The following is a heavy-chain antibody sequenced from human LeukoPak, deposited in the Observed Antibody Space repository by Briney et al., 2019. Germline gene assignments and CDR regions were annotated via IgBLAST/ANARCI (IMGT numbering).Heavy chain of an antibody. D-gene: IGHD6-19*01. CDR3: ATLISGWSLY. CDR2: LTTGGST. CDR1: GFTFSSYG. Sequence: GGSLRLSCAASGFTFSSYGMSWVRQAPGKGLEWVSSLTTGGSTFYADSVKGRFIISRDNSKNTLYLQLNSLRAEDTAVYYCATLISGWSLYWGQGTLVTVSS. V-gene: IGHV3-23*01. J-gene: IGHJ4*02.